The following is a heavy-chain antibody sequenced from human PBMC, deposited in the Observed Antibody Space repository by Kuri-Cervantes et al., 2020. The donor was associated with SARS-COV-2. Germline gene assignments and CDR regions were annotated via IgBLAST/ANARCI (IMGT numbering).Heavy chain of an antibody. CDR1: GFTFSFYW. D-gene: IGHD6-6*01. CDR2: ISSSSSYI. Sequence: GGSLRLSCAGSGFTFSFYWMTWVRQAPGKGLEWVSSISSSSSYIYYADSVKGRFTISRDNAKNSLYLQMNSLRAEDTAVYYCARASASIAARLVLYYYYYMDVWGKGTTVTVSS. V-gene: IGHV3-21*01. J-gene: IGHJ6*03. CDR3: ARASASIAARLVLYYYYYMDV.